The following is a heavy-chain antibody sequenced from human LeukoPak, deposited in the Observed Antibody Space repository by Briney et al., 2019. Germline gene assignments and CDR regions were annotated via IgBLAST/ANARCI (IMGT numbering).Heavy chain of an antibody. J-gene: IGHJ4*02. D-gene: IGHD6-13*01. CDR2: MNPNSGNT. CDR1: GYTFAIFD. CDR3: ARGGIAEAGLDY. V-gene: IGHV1-8*02. Sequence: ASVKVSCTASGYTFAIFDIYWVRQAAGQGLEWMGWMNPNSGNTGYAEKFQGRVAMTRSTSISTAYMELSSLTSEDTAVYYCARGGIAEAGLDYWGRGTLVTVSS.